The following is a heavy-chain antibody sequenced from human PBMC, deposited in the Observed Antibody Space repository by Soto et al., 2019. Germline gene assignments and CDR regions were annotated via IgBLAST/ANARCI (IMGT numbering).Heavy chain of an antibody. V-gene: IGHV1-18*01. J-gene: IGHJ6*02. CDR1: GYTFTSYG. CDR2: ISAYNGNT. D-gene: IGHD3-10*01. Sequence: GASVKVSCKASGYTFTSYGISWLRQAPGQGLEWMGWISAYNGNTNYAQKLQGRVTMTTDTSTSTAYMELRSLRSDDTAVYYCAKVRDDGSVPYYYGMDVWGQGTTVTVSS. CDR3: AKVRDDGSVPYYYGMDV.